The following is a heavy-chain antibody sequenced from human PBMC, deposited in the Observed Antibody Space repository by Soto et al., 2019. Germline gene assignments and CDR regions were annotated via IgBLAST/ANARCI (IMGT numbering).Heavy chain of an antibody. Sequence: EVQQVETGGGLIQPGGSLRLSCAASGFTVRNNYMSWVRQAPGRGLEWVSIIYSGGSTYYADSVKGRFTISRDNSKNTLHLQMKSLRAEDTAVYYCARVDGTTQNWFDPWGQGTLVTVAS. CDR1: GFTVRNNY. CDR3: ARVDGTTQNWFDP. D-gene: IGHD1-1*01. J-gene: IGHJ5*02. CDR2: IYSGGST. V-gene: IGHV3-53*02.